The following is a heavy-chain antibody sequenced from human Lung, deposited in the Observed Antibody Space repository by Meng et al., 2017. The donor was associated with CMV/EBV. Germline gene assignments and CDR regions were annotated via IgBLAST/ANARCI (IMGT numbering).Heavy chain of an antibody. J-gene: IGHJ6*02. CDR1: DYSFTSYG. CDR3: ARSITIYRIDV. V-gene: IGHV1-18*01. Sequence: ASXXVSCKASDYSFTSYGISWVRQAPGQGLEWMGWINTYKGNTNYAQKFQGRVTMTAETSTSTVYMEVRGLRFDDTAIYYCARSITIYRIDVWGLGIAVTVSS. D-gene: IGHD3-3*01. CDR2: INTYKGNT.